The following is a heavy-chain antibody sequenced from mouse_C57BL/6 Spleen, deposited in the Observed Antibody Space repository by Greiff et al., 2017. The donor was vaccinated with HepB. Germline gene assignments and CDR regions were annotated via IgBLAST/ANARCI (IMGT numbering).Heavy chain of an antibody. CDR2: IDPTDSYT. D-gene: IGHD4-1*01. CDR3: ARTGTVYFDV. Sequence: QVQLQQPGAELVMPGASVKLSCKASGYTFTSYWMHWVKQRPGQGLEWIGEIDPTDSYTNYNQKFKGKSTLTVDKSSSTAYMQLSSLTSEDSAVSSCARTGTVYFDVWGTGTTVTVSS. J-gene: IGHJ1*03. V-gene: IGHV1-69*01. CDR1: GYTFTSYW.